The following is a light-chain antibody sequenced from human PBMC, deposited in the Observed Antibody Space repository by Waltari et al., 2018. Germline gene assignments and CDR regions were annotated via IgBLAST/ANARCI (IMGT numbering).Light chain of an antibody. V-gene: IGLV3-9*01. CDR3: QVWVSSIAF. CDR2: RNS. Sequence: SYELTQPVSVSVPLGQTATITCGGNMIGTKNVHWFQQKPGQAPVLVIHRNSNRPSGIPERFSASNSGNTATLTITRAKADDEADFYCQVWVSSIAFFGGGTKLTVL. J-gene: IGLJ2*01. CDR1: MIGTKN.